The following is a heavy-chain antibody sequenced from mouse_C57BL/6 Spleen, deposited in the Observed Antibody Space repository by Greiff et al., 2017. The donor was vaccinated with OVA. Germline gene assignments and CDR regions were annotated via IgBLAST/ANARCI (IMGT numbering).Heavy chain of an antibody. CDR2: ISNGGGST. Sequence: EVQRVESGGGLVQPGGSLKLSCAASGFTFSDYYMYWVRQTPEKRLEWVAYISNGGGSTYYPDTVKGRFTISRDNAKNTLYLQMSRLKSEDTAMYYCASGGYYSNYPFAYWGQGTLVTVSA. D-gene: IGHD2-5*01. CDR3: ASGGYYSNYPFAY. CDR1: GFTFSDYY. J-gene: IGHJ3*01. V-gene: IGHV5-12*01.